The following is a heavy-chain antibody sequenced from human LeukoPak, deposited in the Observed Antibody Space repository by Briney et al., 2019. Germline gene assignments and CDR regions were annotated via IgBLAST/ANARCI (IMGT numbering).Heavy chain of an antibody. CDR2: ISYDGGNK. J-gene: IGHJ4*02. CDR3: ARQIPPILFDY. CDR1: GFTFRSFG. V-gene: IGHV3-30*03. D-gene: IGHD1-14*01. Sequence: GGSLRLSCVVSGFTFRSFGMHWVRQAPGKGLEWVAVISYDGGNKYYADSVKGRFTISSDNSKNTLYLQMNSLKAEDTAVYYCARQIPPILFDYWGQGTLVTVSS.